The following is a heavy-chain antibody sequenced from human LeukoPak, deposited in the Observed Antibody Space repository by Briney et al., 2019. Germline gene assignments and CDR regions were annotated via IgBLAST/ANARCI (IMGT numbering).Heavy chain of an antibody. CDR3: ARDPEDIDY. J-gene: IGHJ4*02. D-gene: IGHD2-15*01. CDR2: IRYDGSNK. CDR1: GFTFSSYG. Sequence: PGGSLRLSCAASGFTFSSYGMHWVRQAPGKGLEWVAFIRYDGSNKYYADSVKGRFTISRDNAKNSLYLQMSNLRAEDTAVYYCARDPEDIDYWGQGTLVSVSS. V-gene: IGHV3-30*02.